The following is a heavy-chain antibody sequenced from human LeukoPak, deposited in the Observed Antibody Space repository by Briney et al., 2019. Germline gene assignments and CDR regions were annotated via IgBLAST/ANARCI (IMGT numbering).Heavy chain of an antibody. D-gene: IGHD3-10*01. CDR1: GGSINNRRNY. CDR3: ARRYSYGSGMYGLDV. CDR2: FYYSERP. Sequence: PSETLSLTCTVSGGSINNRRNYWGWLRQPPGKGPEWIGSFYYSERPYYNPSLESRVTISADTSKNQLSLELTSVTAADTAEYYCARRYSYGSGMYGLDVWGQGTTVTVSS. V-gene: IGHV4-39*01. J-gene: IGHJ6*02.